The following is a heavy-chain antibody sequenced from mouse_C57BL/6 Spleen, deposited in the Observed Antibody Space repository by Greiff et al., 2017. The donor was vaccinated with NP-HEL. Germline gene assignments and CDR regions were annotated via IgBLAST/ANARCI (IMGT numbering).Heavy chain of an antibody. CDR1: GYSFTDYN. CDR3: AREKNGNYEGTWFAY. D-gene: IGHD2-1*01. Sequence: VQLQQSGPELVKPGASVKISCKASGYSFTDYNMNWVKQSNGKSLEWIGVINPNYGTTSYNQKFKGKATLTVDQSSSTAYMQLNSLTSEDSAVYYCAREKNGNYEGTWFAYWGQGTLVTVSA. CDR2: INPNYGTT. J-gene: IGHJ3*01. V-gene: IGHV1-39*01.